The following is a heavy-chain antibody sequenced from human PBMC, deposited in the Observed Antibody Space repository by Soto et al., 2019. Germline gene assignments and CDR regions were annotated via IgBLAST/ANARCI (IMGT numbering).Heavy chain of an antibody. D-gene: IGHD4-17*01. Sequence: SETLSLTCTVSGGSISSYYWSWIRQPPGKGLEWIGYIYYSGSTNYNPSLKSRVTISVDTSKNQFSLKLSSVTAADTAVYYCARATYGDSNWFDPWGQGTLVTVSS. CDR1: GGSISSYY. J-gene: IGHJ5*02. CDR3: ARATYGDSNWFDP. V-gene: IGHV4-59*01. CDR2: IYYSGST.